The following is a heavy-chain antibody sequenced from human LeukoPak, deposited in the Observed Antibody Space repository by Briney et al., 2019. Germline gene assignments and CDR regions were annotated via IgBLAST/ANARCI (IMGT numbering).Heavy chain of an antibody. CDR3: ARGIEGATYFDY. CDR1: GGSFSGYY. D-gene: IGHD1-26*01. CDR2: INHSGST. J-gene: IGHJ4*02. Sequence: PSETLSLTRAVYGGSFSGYYWSWIRQPPGKGLEWIGEINHSGSTNYNPSLKSRVTISVDTSKNQFSLKLSSVTAADTAVYYCARGIEGATYFDYWGQGTLVTVSS. V-gene: IGHV4-34*01.